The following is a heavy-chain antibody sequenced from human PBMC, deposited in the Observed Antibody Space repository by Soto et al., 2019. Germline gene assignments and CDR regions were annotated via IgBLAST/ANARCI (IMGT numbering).Heavy chain of an antibody. CDR2: IYYSGST. Sequence: QVQLQESGPGLVKPSQTLSLTCTVSGGSISSGDSYWSWIRQPPGTGLEWIGYIYYSGSTYYNPSLKSRVTISVDTSKNQFSLKLSSVTAADTAVYYCARGRVGSNWFDPWGQGTLVTVSS. CDR1: GGSISSGDSY. J-gene: IGHJ5*02. V-gene: IGHV4-30-4*01. CDR3: ARGRVGSNWFDP. D-gene: IGHD3-10*01.